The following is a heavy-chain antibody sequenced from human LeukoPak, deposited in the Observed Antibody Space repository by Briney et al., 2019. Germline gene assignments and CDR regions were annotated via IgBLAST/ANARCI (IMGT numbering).Heavy chain of an antibody. CDR2: INHSGST. V-gene: IGHV4-34*01. J-gene: IGHJ4*02. CDR3: ARRSAYCSSTSRYPNRQREGSRFDY. D-gene: IGHD2-2*01. CDR1: GGSFSGYY. Sequence: SETLSLTCAVYGGSFSGYYWSWIRQPPGKGLEWIGEINHSGSTNYNPSLKSRVTISVDTSKNQFSLKLSSVTAADTAVYYCARRSAYCSSTSRYPNRQREGSRFDYWGQGTLVTVSS.